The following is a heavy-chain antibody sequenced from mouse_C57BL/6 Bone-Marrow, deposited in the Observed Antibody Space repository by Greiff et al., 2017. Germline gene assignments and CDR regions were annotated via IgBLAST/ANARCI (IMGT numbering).Heavy chain of an antibody. D-gene: IGHD2-1*01. J-gene: IGHJ3*01. CDR3: ASNYPSWFAY. Sequence: QVQLKQPGAELVRPGTSVKLSCEASGYTFTSYWMHWVKQRPGQGLEWIGVIDPSDSYTNYNQKFKGKATLTVDTSSSTAYMQLSSLTSEDSAVYYCASNYPSWFAYWGQGTLVTVSA. CDR2: IDPSDSYT. CDR1: GYTFTSYW. V-gene: IGHV1-59*01.